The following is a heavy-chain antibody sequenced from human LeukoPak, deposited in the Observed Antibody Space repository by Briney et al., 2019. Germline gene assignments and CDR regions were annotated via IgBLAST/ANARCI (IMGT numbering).Heavy chain of an antibody. Sequence: SETLSLTCTVSGGSISSYYWSWIRQPPGKGLEWIGYIYYSGSTSYNPSLKSRVTMSVDTSKNQFSLKLSSVTAADTAVYYCARHEDYGDYFFAYWGQGTLVTVSS. CDR1: GGSISSYY. J-gene: IGHJ4*02. V-gene: IGHV4-59*08. D-gene: IGHD4-17*01. CDR2: IYYSGST. CDR3: ARHEDYGDYFFAY.